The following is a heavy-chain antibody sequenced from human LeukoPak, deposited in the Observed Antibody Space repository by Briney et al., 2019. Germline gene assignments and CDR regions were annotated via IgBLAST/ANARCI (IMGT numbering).Heavy chain of an antibody. Sequence: GGSLRLSCAASGFTFRSYAMHWVRQAPGKGLEWVAVISYDGSNKYYADSVKGRFTISRDNSKNTLYLQMNSLRAEDTAVYYCARDAGISSYFDYWGQGTLVTVSS. CDR1: GFTFRSYA. J-gene: IGHJ4*02. D-gene: IGHD3-10*01. V-gene: IGHV3-30-3*01. CDR3: ARDAGISSYFDY. CDR2: ISYDGSNK.